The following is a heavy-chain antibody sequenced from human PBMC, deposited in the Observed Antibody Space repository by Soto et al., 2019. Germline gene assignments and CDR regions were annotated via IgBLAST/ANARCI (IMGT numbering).Heavy chain of an antibody. CDR2: IDWDDDK. Sequence: SGPTLVNPTQTLTLTCTFSGFSLSTSGMCVSWIRQPPGKALEWLARIDWDDDKYYNTSLKTRLTISKDTSKNQVVLTLTNIDPVDAATYYCAHRTGVIKEFQLWGQGTLVTVSS. CDR1: GFSLSTSGMC. J-gene: IGHJ1*01. CDR3: AHRTGVIKEFQL. V-gene: IGHV2-70*12. D-gene: IGHD7-27*01.